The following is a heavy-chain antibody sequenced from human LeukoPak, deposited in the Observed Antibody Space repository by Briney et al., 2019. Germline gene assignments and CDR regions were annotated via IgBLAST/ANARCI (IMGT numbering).Heavy chain of an antibody. D-gene: IGHD3-22*01. Sequence: GGSLRLSCAASGFTFSTYSGNWIRQAPGKGLEWVSSISDDSNYIFYADSVKGRFIISRDNAKNSLYLQMNSLRAEDTAVYYCARLSIVVVTHDAFDIWGQGTMVTVSS. CDR2: ISDDSNYI. J-gene: IGHJ3*02. V-gene: IGHV3-21*01. CDR3: ARLSIVVVTHDAFDI. CDR1: GFTFSTYS.